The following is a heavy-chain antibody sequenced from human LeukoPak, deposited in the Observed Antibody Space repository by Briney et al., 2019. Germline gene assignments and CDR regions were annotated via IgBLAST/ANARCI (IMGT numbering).Heavy chain of an antibody. CDR1: VRSISRGTYY. V-gene: IGHV4-61*02. J-gene: IGHJ5*02. D-gene: IGHD3-22*01. Sequence: PSDTLSLTCTVSVRSISRGTYYWTWVRQPGGKGLEWIGRIYGNGNTNYTPSLKSRVTISVDTSKNQFSLKLSSVTAADTAMYYCATDHYYDSKLDPWGQGTLVTVSS. CDR3: ATDHYYDSKLDP. CDR2: IYGNGNT.